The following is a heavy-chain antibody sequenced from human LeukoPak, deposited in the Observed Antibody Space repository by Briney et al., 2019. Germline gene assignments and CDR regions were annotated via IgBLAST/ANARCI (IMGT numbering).Heavy chain of an antibody. V-gene: IGHV1-46*01. Sequence: ASVKVSCKASGYTFTSYYMHWVRQAPGQGLEWMGIINPSGGSTSYAQKFQGRVTMTRDTSISTAYMELSRLRSDDTAVYYCAREDDILTGFFIYWGQGTLVTVSS. D-gene: IGHD3-9*01. J-gene: IGHJ4*02. CDR3: AREDDILTGFFIY. CDR2: INPSGGST. CDR1: GYTFTSYY.